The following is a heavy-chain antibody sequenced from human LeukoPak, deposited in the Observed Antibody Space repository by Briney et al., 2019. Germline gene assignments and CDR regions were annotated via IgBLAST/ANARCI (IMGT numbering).Heavy chain of an antibody. CDR1: GFTFSSYG. CDR2: IRYDGSNK. CDR3: AKEKDAFDI. Sequence: GGSLRLSCAASGFTFSSYGMYWIRQAPGKGLEWVAFIRYDGSNKYYADSVKGRFTISRDNSKNTLYLQRNSLRAEDTAVYYCAKEKDAFDIWGQGTMVTVSS. J-gene: IGHJ3*02. V-gene: IGHV3-30*02.